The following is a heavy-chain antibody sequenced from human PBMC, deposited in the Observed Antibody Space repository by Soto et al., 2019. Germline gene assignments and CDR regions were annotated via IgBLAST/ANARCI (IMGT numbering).Heavy chain of an antibody. CDR1: GGTLNSHA. Sequence: QVQLVQSGAEVKKSGSSVKISCEASGGTLNSHAISWVRQARGQGLEWMGGVIPILDARNYSQKFQGRVTIIADESLTTVYMDLRSLTSEDTAVFYCARSLAEGYCIISGCYTRPLYGMDVWGQGTTVTVSS. J-gene: IGHJ6*02. D-gene: IGHD2-2*02. CDR3: ARSLAEGYCIISGCYTRPLYGMDV. V-gene: IGHV1-69*01. CDR2: VIPILDAR.